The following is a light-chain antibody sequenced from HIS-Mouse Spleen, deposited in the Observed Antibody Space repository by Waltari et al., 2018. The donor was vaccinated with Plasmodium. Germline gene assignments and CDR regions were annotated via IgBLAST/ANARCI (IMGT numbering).Light chain of an antibody. V-gene: IGLV3-25*03. Sequence: SYELTQPPSVSVSPGQPARTTCPGDALPNQYAYWYQQKPGQAPVLVIYKDSERPSGIPERFSGSSSGTTVTLTISGVQAEDEADYYCQSADSSGTYVVFGGGTKLTVL. J-gene: IGLJ2*01. CDR2: KDS. CDR3: QSADSSGTYVV. CDR1: ALPNQY.